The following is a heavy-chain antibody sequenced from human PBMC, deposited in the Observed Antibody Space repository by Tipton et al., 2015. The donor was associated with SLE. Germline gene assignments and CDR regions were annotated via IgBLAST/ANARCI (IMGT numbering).Heavy chain of an antibody. V-gene: IGHV4-61*02. CDR3: VGSLRYCDWRDAFDV. CDR1: GGSISSGDYY. J-gene: IGHJ3*01. CDR2: IYTSGST. Sequence: TLSLTCTVSGGSISSGDYYWSWIRQPAGKGLEWIGRIYTSGSTNYNPSLKSRVTISVDTSKNQFPLKLSSVTAADTAVYYCVGSLRYCDWRDAFDVWGQGTMVIVSS. D-gene: IGHD3-9*01.